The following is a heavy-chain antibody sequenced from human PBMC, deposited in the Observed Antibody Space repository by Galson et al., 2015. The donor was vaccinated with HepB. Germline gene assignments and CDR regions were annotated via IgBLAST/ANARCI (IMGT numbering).Heavy chain of an antibody. Sequence: SLRLSCAASGFTFSGSAMHWVRQASGNGLEWVGRIRSKANSYATAYAASVKGRFTISRDDSKNTAYLQMNSLKTEDTAVYYCTRSPRAVRGVIGWFDPWGQGTLVTVSS. CDR1: GFTFSGSA. V-gene: IGHV3-73*01. CDR2: IRSKANSYAT. D-gene: IGHD3-10*01. J-gene: IGHJ5*02. CDR3: TRSPRAVRGVIGWFDP.